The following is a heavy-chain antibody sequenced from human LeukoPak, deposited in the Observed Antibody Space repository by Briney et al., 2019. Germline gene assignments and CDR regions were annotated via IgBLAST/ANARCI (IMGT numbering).Heavy chain of an antibody. Sequence: RASVKVSCKASGYAFTSYGISWVRQAPGQGLEWMGWISAYNGNTNYAQKLQGRVTMTTDTSTSTAYMELRSLRSDNTAVYYYARVHSRVLRWLQFPEFDYWGQGTLVTVSS. J-gene: IGHJ4*02. D-gene: IGHD5-24*01. CDR2: ISAYNGNT. CDR3: ARVHSRVLRWLQFPEFDY. V-gene: IGHV1-18*01. CDR1: GYAFTSYG.